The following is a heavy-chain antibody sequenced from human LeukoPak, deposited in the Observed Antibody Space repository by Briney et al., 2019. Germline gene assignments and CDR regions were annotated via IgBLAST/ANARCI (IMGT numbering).Heavy chain of an antibody. CDR3: AKDQIRLRYLDWLFLNYFDY. D-gene: IGHD3-9*01. CDR2: ISGSGGST. J-gene: IGHJ4*02. CDR1: GFTFSSYA. Sequence: GGSLRLSCAASGFTFSSYAMSWVRQAPGKGLEWVSAISGSGGSTYYADSVKGRFTISRDNSKNTLYLQMNSLRAEDTAVYYCAKDQIRLRYLDWLFLNYFDYWGQGTLVTVSS. V-gene: IGHV3-23*01.